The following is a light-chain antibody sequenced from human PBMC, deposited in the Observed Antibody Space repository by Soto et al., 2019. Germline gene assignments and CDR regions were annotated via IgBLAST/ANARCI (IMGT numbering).Light chain of an antibody. CDR1: QSINSE. J-gene: IGKJ2*01. Sequence: EIVMTQSPATLSLSPGERAALSCRASQSINSELAWYQQKPGQPPRLLIYGASTRATGVPARFTGSESGSEFTLXISGXXXXDFAVYYCQQGHNWPLTFGQGTRLEI. V-gene: IGKV3-15*01. CDR2: GAS. CDR3: QQGHNWPLT.